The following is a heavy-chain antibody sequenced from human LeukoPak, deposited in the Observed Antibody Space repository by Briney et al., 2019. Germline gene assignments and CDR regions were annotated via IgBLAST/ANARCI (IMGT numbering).Heavy chain of an antibody. CDR3: ARGKSTVTTRTAFGY. CDR1: GYTFTSCD. Sequence: SVKVSCKASGYTFTSCDINWVRQAPGQGLEWMGGIIPIFGTANYAQKFQGRVTITADKSTSTAYMELSSLRSEDTAVYYCARGKSTVTTRTAFGYWGQGTLVTVSS. CDR2: IIPIFGTA. D-gene: IGHD4-11*01. J-gene: IGHJ4*02. V-gene: IGHV1-69*06.